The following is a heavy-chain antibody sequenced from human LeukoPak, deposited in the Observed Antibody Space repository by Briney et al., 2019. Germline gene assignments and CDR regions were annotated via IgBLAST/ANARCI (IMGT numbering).Heavy chain of an antibody. V-gene: IGHV3-13*04. CDR1: GFTFSNYD. J-gene: IGHJ4*02. D-gene: IGHD2-15*01. Sequence: AGSLRLSCAASGFTFSNYDMHWVRQAPGKGLEWVSAIGTAGDTYYQVSVRGRFTMSRENAKNSLYLQMNSLTAGDTAVYYCARGADTHFDYWGQGILVTVSS. CDR3: ARGADTHFDY. CDR2: IGTAGDT.